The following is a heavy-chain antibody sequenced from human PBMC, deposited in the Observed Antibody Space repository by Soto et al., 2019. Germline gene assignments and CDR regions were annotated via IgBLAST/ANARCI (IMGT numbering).Heavy chain of an antibody. J-gene: IGHJ4*02. V-gene: IGHV3-30-3*01. D-gene: IGHD3-3*01. CDR3: AREYYDFWSGPNSH. Sequence: GGSLRLSCAASGFTFSSYAMHWVRQAPGKGLEWVAVISYDGSNKYYADSVKGRFTISRDNSKNTLYLQMNSLRAEDTAVYYCAREYYDFWSGPNSHWGQGT. CDR2: ISYDGSNK. CDR1: GFTFSSYA.